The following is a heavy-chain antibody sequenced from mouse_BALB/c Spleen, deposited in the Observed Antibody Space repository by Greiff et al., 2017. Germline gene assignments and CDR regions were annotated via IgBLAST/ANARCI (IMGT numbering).Heavy chain of an antibody. CDR1: GFTFSSYT. V-gene: IGHV5-12-2*01. D-gene: IGHD1-1*01. CDR2: ISNGGGST. CDR3: ARRYYGSSYDYAMDY. J-gene: IGHJ4*01. Sequence: EVQGVESGGGLVQPGGSLKLSCAASGFTFSSYTMSWVRQTPEKRLEWVAYISNGGGSTYYPDTVKGRFTISRDNAKNTLYLQMSSLKSEDTAMYYCARRYYGSSYDYAMDYWGQGTSVTVSS.